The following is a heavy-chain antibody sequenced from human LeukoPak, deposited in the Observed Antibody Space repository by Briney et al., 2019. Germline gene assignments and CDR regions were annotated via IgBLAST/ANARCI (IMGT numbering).Heavy chain of an antibody. J-gene: IGHJ3*02. D-gene: IGHD1-26*01. CDR3: ARVATTNIDAFDI. Sequence: SETLSLTCTVSGGSISSYYWSWIRQPPGKGLEWIGYIYYSGSTNYNPSLKSRVTIPVDTSKNQFSLKLSSVTAADTAVYYCARVATTNIDAFDIWGQGTMVTVSS. V-gene: IGHV4-59*01. CDR2: IYYSGST. CDR1: GGSISSYY.